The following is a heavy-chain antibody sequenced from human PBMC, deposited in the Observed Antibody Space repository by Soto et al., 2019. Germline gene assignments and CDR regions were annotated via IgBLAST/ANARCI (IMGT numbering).Heavy chain of an antibody. J-gene: IGHJ4*02. CDR2: IYYSGTS. CDR3: TKLQRRWLNSXY. D-gene: IGHD5-12*01. Sequence: SETLSLTCTVSGGSISNSSYYWGWIRQPPGKGLEWIGHIYYSGTSYSNPSLKGRVTLSVDTSKNQFSLKLNSVTAADTAVYYCTKLQRRWLNSXYWGQGTLVNV. CDR1: GGSISNSSYY. V-gene: IGHV4-39*01.